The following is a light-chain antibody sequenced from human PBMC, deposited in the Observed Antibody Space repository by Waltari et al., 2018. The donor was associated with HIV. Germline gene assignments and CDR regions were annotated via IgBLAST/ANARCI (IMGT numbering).Light chain of an antibody. CDR1: DSCFGIYNF. V-gene: IGLV2-14*03. CDR2: DVD. J-gene: IGLJ2*01. Sequence: SAVTQPASVSGLPGQSITISCTGDDSCFGIYNFVPWYQQHPDTLPRLILYDVDSRASGISHRFSGSMSGHTASLNISGLRAEDEADYYCASFTGDHTLLFGGGTKVTVL. CDR3: ASFTGDHTLL.